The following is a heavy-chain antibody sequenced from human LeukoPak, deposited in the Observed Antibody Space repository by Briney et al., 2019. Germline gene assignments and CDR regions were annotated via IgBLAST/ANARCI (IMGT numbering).Heavy chain of an antibody. CDR2: ISAYNGNT. Sequence: GASVKVSCKASGYTFTSYGISWVRRAPGQGLEWMGWISAYNGNTKYTQKFQGRVTMTTDTSTNTAYMELSRLRSDDTAVYYCAREGVDSSGYGYYYYYMDVWGKGTTVTVSS. CDR3: AREGVDSSGYGYYYYYMDV. V-gene: IGHV1-18*01. J-gene: IGHJ6*03. D-gene: IGHD3-22*01. CDR1: GYTFTSYG.